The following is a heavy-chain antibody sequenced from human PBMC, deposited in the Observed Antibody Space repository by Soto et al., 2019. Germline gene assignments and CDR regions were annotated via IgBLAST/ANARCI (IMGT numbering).Heavy chain of an antibody. CDR3: ARAPQELLWDNWFDP. D-gene: IGHD3-10*01. Sequence: QVQLVQSGAEVKKPGASVKVSCKASGYTFTSYGISWVRQAPGQGLEWMGWISAYNGNTNYAQKLQGRVTMTTDTHTSTAHMELRSLRSDDTAVYYCARAPQELLWDNWFDPWGQGTLVTVSS. J-gene: IGHJ5*02. CDR1: GYTFTSYG. CDR2: ISAYNGNT. V-gene: IGHV1-18*01.